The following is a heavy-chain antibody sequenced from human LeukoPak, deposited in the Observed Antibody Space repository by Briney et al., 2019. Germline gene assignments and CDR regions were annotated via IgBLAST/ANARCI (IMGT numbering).Heavy chain of an antibody. CDR1: GYIFTSYG. J-gene: IGHJ3*02. CDR3: ARVGVYDSSGYYSSDAFDI. Sequence: ASVKVSCKASGYIFTSYGISWVRQAPGQGLEWMGWISAYNGNTNYAQKLQGRVTMTTDTSTSTAYMELRSLRSDDTAVYYCARVGVYDSSGYYSSDAFDIWGQGTMVTVSS. D-gene: IGHD3-22*01. V-gene: IGHV1-18*01. CDR2: ISAYNGNT.